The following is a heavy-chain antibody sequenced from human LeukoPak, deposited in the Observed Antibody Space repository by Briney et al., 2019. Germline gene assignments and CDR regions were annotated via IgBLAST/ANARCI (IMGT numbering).Heavy chain of an antibody. J-gene: IGHJ4*02. Sequence: GGSLRLSCAASGFTFSSYGMHWVRQAPGKGLEWVAVIWYVGSNKYYADSVKGRFTISRDNSKNTLYLQMNSLRAEDTAVYYCAREAIDIVVVPAAPHFDYWGQGTLVTVSS. V-gene: IGHV3-33*01. D-gene: IGHD2-2*01. CDR3: AREAIDIVVVPAAPHFDY. CDR2: IWYVGSNK. CDR1: GFTFSSYG.